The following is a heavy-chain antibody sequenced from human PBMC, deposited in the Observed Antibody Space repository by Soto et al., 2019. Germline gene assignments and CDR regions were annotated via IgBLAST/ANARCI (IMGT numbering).Heavy chain of an antibody. J-gene: IGHJ6*02. Sequence: ASVKVSCKASGYTFTIYAMNWVVQSPVQWRDWMGWINTNTGNPTYAQGFTGRFVFSLDTSVSTAYLQICSLKAEDTAVYYCARDYQLPTITYYYYYYGMDVWGQGTTVTVSS. CDR1: GYTFTIYA. D-gene: IGHD2-2*01. V-gene: IGHV7-4-1*01. CDR2: INTNTGNP. CDR3: ARDYQLPTITYYYYYYGMDV.